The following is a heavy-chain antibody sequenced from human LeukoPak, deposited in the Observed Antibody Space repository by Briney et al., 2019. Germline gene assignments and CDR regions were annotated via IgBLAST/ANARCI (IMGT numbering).Heavy chain of an antibody. CDR2: IYYSGST. J-gene: IGHJ5*02. Sequence: TSETLSLTCTVSGGSISSYYWSWIRQPPGKGLEWIGYIYYSGSTNYNPSLKSRVTISVDTSKNQFSLKLSSVTAADTAVYYCARVSGWSNSWFDPWGQGTLVTVSS. V-gene: IGHV4-59*01. CDR3: ARVSGWSNSWFDP. D-gene: IGHD3-10*01. CDR1: GGSISSYY.